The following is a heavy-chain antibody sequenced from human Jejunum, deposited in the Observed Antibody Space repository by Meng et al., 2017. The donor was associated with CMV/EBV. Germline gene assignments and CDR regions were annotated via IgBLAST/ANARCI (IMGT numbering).Heavy chain of an antibody. Sequence: ASGYTFTGYYRHWVRQAPGQGPEWMGWINPNSGDTTYPQQFQGRVTMTRDTSISTAYMELSSLRSDDTAVYYCATSSSGFDFWTDYWGQGTLVTVSS. V-gene: IGHV1-2*02. J-gene: IGHJ4*02. CDR3: ATSSSGFDFWTDY. CDR2: INPNSGDT. CDR1: GYTFTGYY. D-gene: IGHD5-12*01.